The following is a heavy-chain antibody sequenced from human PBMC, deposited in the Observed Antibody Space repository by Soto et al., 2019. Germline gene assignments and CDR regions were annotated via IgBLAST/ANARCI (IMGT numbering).Heavy chain of an antibody. J-gene: IGHJ4*02. CDR1: GFTFSSYG. CDR2: IWYDGSNK. V-gene: IGHV3-33*01. D-gene: IGHD4-17*01. CDR3: AREFYGDLGAFDY. Sequence: QVQLVESGGGVVQPGRSLRLSCAASGFTFSSYGMHWVRQSPGKGLEWVAVIWYDGSNKYYADSVKGRFTISRDNSKNTRYLQMNRLRSEDTAVYDCAREFYGDLGAFDYWGQGTLVTVSS.